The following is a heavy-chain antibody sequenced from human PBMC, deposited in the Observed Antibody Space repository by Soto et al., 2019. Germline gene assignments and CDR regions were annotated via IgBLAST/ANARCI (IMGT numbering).Heavy chain of an antibody. Sequence: SLRLSCAASGFTFSIYEMNWVRQAPGKGLEWVSYISTSGSTVYNADSVQGRFTISRDNAKNSLYLQMNSLRAEDTAVYYCAREAVDDAFDIWGQGTMVTVSS. CDR2: ISTSGSTV. J-gene: IGHJ3*02. V-gene: IGHV3-48*03. D-gene: IGHD6-25*01. CDR1: GFTFSIYE. CDR3: AREAVDDAFDI.